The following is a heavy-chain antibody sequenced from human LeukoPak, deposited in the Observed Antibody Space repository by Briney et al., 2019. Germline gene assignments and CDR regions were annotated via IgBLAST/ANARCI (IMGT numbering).Heavy chain of an antibody. CDR3: ARGGPTGTPGSAFDI. CDR1: GGTFSSYA. J-gene: IGHJ3*02. V-gene: IGHV1-69*06. D-gene: IGHD1-1*01. CDR2: IIPIFGTA. Sequence: ASVKVSCKASGGTFSSYAISWVRQAPGQGLEWMGGIIPIFGTANYAQKFQGRVTITADKSTSTAYMELSSLRSEDTAVYYCARGGPTGTPGSAFDIWGQGTMVTVSS.